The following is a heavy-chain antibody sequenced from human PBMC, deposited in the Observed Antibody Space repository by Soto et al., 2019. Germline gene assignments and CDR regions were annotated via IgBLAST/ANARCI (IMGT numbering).Heavy chain of an antibody. CDR2: ISAYNGNT. CDR1: GYTFTSYG. CDR3: ARDGRGPTVTGFFDY. Sequence: ASVKVSCKASGYTFTSYGISWVRQAPGQGLEWMGWISAYNGNTNYAQKLQGRVTVTTDTSTSTAYMELRSLRSDDTAVYYCARDGRGPTVTGFFDYWGQGTLVTVSS. J-gene: IGHJ4*02. D-gene: IGHD4-4*01. V-gene: IGHV1-18*01.